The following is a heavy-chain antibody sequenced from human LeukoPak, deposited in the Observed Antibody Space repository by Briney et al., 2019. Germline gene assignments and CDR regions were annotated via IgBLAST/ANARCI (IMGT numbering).Heavy chain of an antibody. J-gene: IGHJ4*02. V-gene: IGHV1-46*01. CDR1: GYTFTSYY. Sequence: ASVKVSCKASGYTFTSYYIHWMRQAPGQGLEWMGIINPGSGTTTYAQKFQGRVTMTRDTSTSTVYMELSSLRSEDTALYHCARGISGGSTVTYFFDYWGQGTLVTVSS. CDR3: ARGISGGSTVTYFFDY. CDR2: INPGSGTT. D-gene: IGHD4-11*01.